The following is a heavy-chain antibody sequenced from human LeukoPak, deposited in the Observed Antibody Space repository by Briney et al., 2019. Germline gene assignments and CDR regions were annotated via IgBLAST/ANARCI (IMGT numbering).Heavy chain of an antibody. CDR2: IYTGGSP. CDR1: GFTISSNY. V-gene: IGHV3-53*01. Sequence: GGSLRLSCVASGFTISSNYMTWVRQAPGKGLEWVSVIYTGGSPYYADSVKGRFTISRDIAKNTLYLQMNSLRAEDTGVYYCAKDHYWSIDYWGRGTLVTVSS. CDR3: AKDHYWSIDY. J-gene: IGHJ4*02. D-gene: IGHD3-3*01.